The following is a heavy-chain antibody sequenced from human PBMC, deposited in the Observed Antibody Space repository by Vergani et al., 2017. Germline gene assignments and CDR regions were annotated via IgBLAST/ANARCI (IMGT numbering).Heavy chain of an antibody. CDR2: ITGSSVTT. D-gene: IGHD2-2*01. J-gene: IGHJ4*02. CDR1: GFTFGSYA. Sequence: EVQLLESGGGLGQPGGSLRLSCAASGFTFGSYAMSWVRQAPGKGLEWVSTITGSSVTTYYADSVKGRFSISRDNAKNSLYLQMNSLRAEDTAVYYCARGLPGYCSSTSCYPFDYWGQGTLVTVSS. CDR3: ARGLPGYCSSTSCYPFDY. V-gene: IGHV3-23*01.